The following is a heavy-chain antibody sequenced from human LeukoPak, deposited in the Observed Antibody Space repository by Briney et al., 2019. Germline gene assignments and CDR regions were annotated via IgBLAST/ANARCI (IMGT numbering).Heavy chain of an antibody. CDR1: GFTFSSYG. J-gene: IGHJ6*02. CDR2: ISYDGSNK. Sequence: GRSLRLSCAASGFTFSSYGMHWVRQAPGKGLEWVAVISYDGSNKYYADSVKGRFTISRDNSKNTLYLQMNSLRAEDTAVYYCAKDRKATVTIGYYYYGMDVWGQGTTVTVSS. D-gene: IGHD4-17*01. CDR3: AKDRKATVTIGYYYYGMDV. V-gene: IGHV3-30*18.